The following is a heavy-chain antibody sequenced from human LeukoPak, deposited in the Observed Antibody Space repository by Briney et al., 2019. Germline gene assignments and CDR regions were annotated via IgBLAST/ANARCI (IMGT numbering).Heavy chain of an antibody. CDR2: ISSGSTYI. CDR3: ASTPTRWEVYY. CDR1: GFTFSSYS. J-gene: IGHJ4*02. Sequence: PGGSLRLSCAASGFTFSSYSMNWVRQAPGKGLEWVSSISSGSTYIYYADSMKGRFTISRDNAKKSLYLQMNSLRAEDTAVYYCASTPTRWEVYYWGQGTLVTVSS. V-gene: IGHV3-21*04. D-gene: IGHD1-26*01.